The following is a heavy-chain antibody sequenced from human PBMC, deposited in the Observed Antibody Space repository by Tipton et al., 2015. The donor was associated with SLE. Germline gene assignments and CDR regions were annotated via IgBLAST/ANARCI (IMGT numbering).Heavy chain of an antibody. CDR2: IYYSGST. CDR1: GGSISSYY. CDR3: ARDQGIAAAGIRGGAFDI. V-gene: IGHV4-59*01. D-gene: IGHD6-13*01. Sequence: TLSLTCTVSGGSISSYYWSWIRQPPGKGLEWIGYIYYSGSTNYNPSLKSRVTISVDTSKNQLSLKLSSVTAADTAVYYCARDQGIAAAGIRGGAFDIWGQGTMVTVSS. J-gene: IGHJ3*02.